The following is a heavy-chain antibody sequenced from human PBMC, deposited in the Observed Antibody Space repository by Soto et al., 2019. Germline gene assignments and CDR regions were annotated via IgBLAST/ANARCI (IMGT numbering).Heavy chain of an antibody. V-gene: IGHV4-31*03. J-gene: IGHJ4*02. D-gene: IGHD3-22*01. CDR3: AREYDSSGYYDY. CDR1: GGSISSGGYY. CDR2: IYYSGST. Sequence: SETLSLTCTVSGGSISSGGYYWSWIRQHPGKGLEWIGYIYYSGSTYYNPSLKSRVTISVDTSKNQFSLKLSSVTAADTAVYYCAREYDSSGYYDYWGQGTLVTVSS.